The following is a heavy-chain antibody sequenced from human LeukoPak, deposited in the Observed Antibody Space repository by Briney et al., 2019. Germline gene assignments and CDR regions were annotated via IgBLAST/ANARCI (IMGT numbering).Heavy chain of an antibody. Sequence: SETLSLTCTVSGDSISSYYWSWIRQPPGKGLEWIGYIYYSGSTNYNPSLKSRVTISVDTSKNQLSLKLSSVTAADTAVYYCARYRGGGSYSAFDIWGQGTMVTVSS. J-gene: IGHJ3*02. V-gene: IGHV4-59*01. CDR1: GDSISSYY. D-gene: IGHD1-26*01. CDR2: IYYSGST. CDR3: ARYRGGGSYSAFDI.